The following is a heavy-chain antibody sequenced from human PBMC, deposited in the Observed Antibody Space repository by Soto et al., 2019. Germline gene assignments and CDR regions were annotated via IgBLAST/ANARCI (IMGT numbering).Heavy chain of an antibody. Sequence: GGSLRLSCAASVFTFSSYEMNLVRQSPGKGLEWVSYISSSGSTIYYADSVKGRFTISRDNAKNSLYLQMKSLRAEDTAVYYCARALLSWFEPWGQGTMVTVSS. V-gene: IGHV3-48*03. CDR1: VFTFSSYE. J-gene: IGHJ5*02. CDR3: ARALLSWFEP. CDR2: ISSSGSTI.